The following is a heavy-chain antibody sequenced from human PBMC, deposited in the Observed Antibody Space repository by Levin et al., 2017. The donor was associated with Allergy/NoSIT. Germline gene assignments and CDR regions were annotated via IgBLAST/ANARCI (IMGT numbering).Heavy chain of an antibody. D-gene: IGHD4-23*01. CDR3: ERLLRWQRWFDP. Sequence: SQTLSLTCTVSGGSIRSSSYYWGWIRQPPGKGLEWIGSIYYSGSTYYNPSLKSRVPISVDTSKNQFSLKLSSVTAAATAVYYCERLLRWQRWFDPWGQGTLVTVSS. V-gene: IGHV4-39*01. CDR2: IYYSGST. J-gene: IGHJ5*02. CDR1: GGSIRSSSYY.